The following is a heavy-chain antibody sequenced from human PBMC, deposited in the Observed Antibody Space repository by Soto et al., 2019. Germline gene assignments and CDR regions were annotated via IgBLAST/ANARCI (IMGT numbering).Heavy chain of an antibody. V-gene: IGHV1-18*01. CDR3: ARRAHLVGGYDTFYFAY. CDR2: ISAYNGNT. Sequence: ASVKVSCKASGYTFTSYGISWVRQAPGQGLEWMGWISAYNGNTNYAQKLQGRVTMTTDTSTSTAYMELRSLRSDDTAVYYCARRAHLVGGYDTFYFAYWGQGTLVTVSS. D-gene: IGHD5-12*01. J-gene: IGHJ4*02. CDR1: GYTFTSYG.